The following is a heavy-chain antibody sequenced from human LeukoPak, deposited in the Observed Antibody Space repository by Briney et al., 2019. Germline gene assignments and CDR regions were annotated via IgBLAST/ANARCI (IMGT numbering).Heavy chain of an antibody. CDR3: AKAGAIKFDF. V-gene: IGHV3-23*01. CDR1: GFTFSNSA. CDR2: INGGGTGT. D-gene: IGHD1-26*01. Sequence: PGGSLRLSCAASGFTFSNSAMSWVRQAPGKGLEWVSGINGGGTGTYYAYSVRGRVTISRDNSKNTLHLDMNSVRAEDTAIYYCAKAGAIKFDFWGQGILVTVSS. J-gene: IGHJ4*02.